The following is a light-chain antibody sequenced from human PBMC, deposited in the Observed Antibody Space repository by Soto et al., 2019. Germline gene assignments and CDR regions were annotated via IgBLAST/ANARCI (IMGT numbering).Light chain of an antibody. CDR3: QQFNKWPRT. V-gene: IGKV3-15*01. Sequence: EIAMTQSPDTLSVSPGDRATLSCRASQGVRNFLAWYQQKPGQAPRLLIYGASTRATGIPARFSGSGSGTEFTLTISSLQSEDFAIYYCQQFNKWPRTFGQGTKVDI. CDR2: GAS. CDR1: QGVRNF. J-gene: IGKJ1*01.